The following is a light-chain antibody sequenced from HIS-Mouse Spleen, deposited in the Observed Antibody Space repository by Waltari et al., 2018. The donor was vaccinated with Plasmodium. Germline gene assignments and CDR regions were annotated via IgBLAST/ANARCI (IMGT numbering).Light chain of an antibody. CDR2: EGS. CDR1: SSDVGSYNL. CDR3: CSYAGSSTYV. J-gene: IGLJ1*01. V-gene: IGLV2-23*01. Sequence: QSALTQPASVSGSPGQSITTSCTGTSSDVGSYNLVSWSKQPPGKAPKPMIYEGSKRPSGVSNRFSGSKSGNTASLTISGLQAEDEADYYCCSYAGSSTYVFGTGTKVTVL.